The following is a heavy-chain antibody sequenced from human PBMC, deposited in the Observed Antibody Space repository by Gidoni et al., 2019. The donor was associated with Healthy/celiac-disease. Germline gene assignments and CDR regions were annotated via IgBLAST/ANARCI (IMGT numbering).Heavy chain of an antibody. V-gene: IGHV4-34*01. CDR3: ARSAPSSYDFWSGPSRTSGMDV. D-gene: IGHD3-3*01. CDR1: GGSFSGYY. CDR2: INHSGST. J-gene: IGHJ6*02. Sequence: QVQLQQWGAGLLKPSETLSLTCAVYGGSFSGYYWSWIRQPPGKGLEWIGEINHSGSTNYNPSLKSRVTISVDTSKNQFSLKLSSVTAADTAVYYCARSAPSSYDFWSGPSRTSGMDVWGQGTTVTVSS.